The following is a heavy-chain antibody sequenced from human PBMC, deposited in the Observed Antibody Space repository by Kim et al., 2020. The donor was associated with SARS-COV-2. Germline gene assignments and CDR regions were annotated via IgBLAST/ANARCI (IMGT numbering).Heavy chain of an antibody. CDR1: GFTFGDYA. J-gene: IGHJ4*02. Sequence: GGSLRLSCTASGFTFGDYAMRWFRQAPGKGLEWVGLIRSKAYGGTTAYAASVKGRFTISRDDSKSIAYLKMNSLKTEDTAGYYCTRDVGDGYNLVVDYWGQGTLVTVSS. CDR3: TRDVGDGYNLVVDY. D-gene: IGHD5-12*01. CDR2: IRSKAYGGTT. V-gene: IGHV3-49*03.